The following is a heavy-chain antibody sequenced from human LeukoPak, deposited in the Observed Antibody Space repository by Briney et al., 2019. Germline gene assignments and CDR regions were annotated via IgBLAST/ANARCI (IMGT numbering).Heavy chain of an antibody. CDR3: ARGKDVLLWFGELFGGAFDI. D-gene: IGHD3-10*01. V-gene: IGHV3-7*01. CDR2: IKQDGSEK. Sequence: GGSLRLSCAASGFTFNSYSMHWVRQAPGKGLEWVANIKQDGSEKYYVDSVKGRFTISRDNAKNSLYLQMNSLRAEDTAVYYCARGKDVLLWFGELFGGAFDIWGQGTMVTVSS. J-gene: IGHJ3*02. CDR1: GFTFNSYS.